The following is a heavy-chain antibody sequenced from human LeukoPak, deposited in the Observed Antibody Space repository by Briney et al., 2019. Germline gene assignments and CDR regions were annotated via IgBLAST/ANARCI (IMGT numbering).Heavy chain of an antibody. J-gene: IGHJ6*03. CDR3: ASASGDYGSLATMDV. D-gene: IGHD4-17*01. CDR2: INPSGGST. CDR1: GYTFTRYY. Sequence: GASVKVSCKASGYTFTRYYMHWVRQAPGQGLEWMGIINPSGGSTSYAQKFQGRVTMTRDMSTSTVYMELSSLRSEDTAVYYCASASGDYGSLATMDVWGKGTTVTVSS. V-gene: IGHV1-46*01.